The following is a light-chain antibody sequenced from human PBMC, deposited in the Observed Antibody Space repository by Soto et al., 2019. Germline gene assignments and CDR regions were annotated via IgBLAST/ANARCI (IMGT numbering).Light chain of an antibody. CDR2: TDD. CDR3: AAWDDSLSSYV. Sequence: QSVLTQPPSASGTPGQRVTISCSGSSSNIGSNTVNWYQHLPGTAPKLLIFTDDQRPSGVPDRFSGSKSGTSASLAIGGLQSQHEADYYCAAWDDSLSSYVFGPGTKFTVL. CDR1: SSNIGSNT. V-gene: IGLV1-44*01. J-gene: IGLJ1*01.